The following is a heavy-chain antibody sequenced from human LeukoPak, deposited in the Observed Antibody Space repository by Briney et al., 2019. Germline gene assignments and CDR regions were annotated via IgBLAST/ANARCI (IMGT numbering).Heavy chain of an antibody. D-gene: IGHD1-26*01. V-gene: IGHV1-18*01. CDR2: ISAYNGDT. CDR1: GYTFTSYG. Sequence: ASVKVSCKASGYTFTSYGISWVRQAPGQGLEWMGWISAYNGDTNFAQKFQGRVTMTTDTSTNTAYMELRSLTSDDTAVYYCARGSYYDYWGQGTLVTVSS. J-gene: IGHJ4*02. CDR3: ARGSYYDY.